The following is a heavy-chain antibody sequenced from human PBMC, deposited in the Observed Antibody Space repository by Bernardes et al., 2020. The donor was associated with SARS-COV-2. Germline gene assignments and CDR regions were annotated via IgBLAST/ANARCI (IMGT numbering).Heavy chain of an antibody. J-gene: IGHJ5*02. CDR3: ARDPDYYDSSGYPNWFDP. CDR1: GFTFSSYS. Sequence: GGSLRLSCAASGFTFSSYSMNWVRQAPGKGLEWVSYISSSSSTIYYADSVKGRFTISRDNAKNSLYLQMNSLRAEDTAVYYCARDPDYYDSSGYPNWFDPWGQGTLVTVSS. CDR2: ISSSSSTI. V-gene: IGHV3-48*01. D-gene: IGHD3-22*01.